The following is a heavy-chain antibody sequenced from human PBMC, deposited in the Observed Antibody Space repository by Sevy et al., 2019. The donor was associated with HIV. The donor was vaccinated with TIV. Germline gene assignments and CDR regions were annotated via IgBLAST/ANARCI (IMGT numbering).Heavy chain of an antibody. Sequence: GGSLRLSCAASGFTFSSYWLNWVRQAPGKGLEWVANIKQDGSERYYVDSVKGRFTNSRDNAKNSLYLQMNGLRAEDTAVYYCARGSFCSSASCYSGGYHYWGQGTLVTVSS. CDR1: GFTFSSYW. CDR3: ARGSFCSSASCYSGGYHY. J-gene: IGHJ4*02. D-gene: IGHD2-2*01. CDR2: IKQDGSER. V-gene: IGHV3-7*01.